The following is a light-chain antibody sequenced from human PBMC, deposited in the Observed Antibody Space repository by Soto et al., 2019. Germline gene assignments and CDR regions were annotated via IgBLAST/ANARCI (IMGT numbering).Light chain of an antibody. V-gene: IGKV3-20*01. CDR3: QQYGSSPRT. Sequence: EILITQSPATLSVSPGERATLSCRASQSVSSSYLAWYQQKPGQAPRILIYGASSRATGIPDRFSGSGSGTDFTLTISRLEPEDFEVYYCQQYGSSPRTFGQGTKVDIK. CDR1: QSVSSSY. J-gene: IGKJ1*01. CDR2: GAS.